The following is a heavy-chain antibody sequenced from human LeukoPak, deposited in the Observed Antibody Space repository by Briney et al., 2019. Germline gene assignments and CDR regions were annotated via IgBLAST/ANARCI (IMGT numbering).Heavy chain of an antibody. V-gene: IGHV3-23*01. J-gene: IGHJ4*02. CDR1: GFTFSNYA. CDR2: ITGSGSDS. CDR3: AKGSSSSRPYYFDY. D-gene: IGHD6-6*01. Sequence: GGSLRLSCAASGFTFSNYAMSWVRQAPGKGLEWVSAITGSGSDSYHADFVKGRFTISRDNPKNTLYLQMNSLRAEDTAMYYCAKGSSSSRPYYFDYWGQGILVTVSS.